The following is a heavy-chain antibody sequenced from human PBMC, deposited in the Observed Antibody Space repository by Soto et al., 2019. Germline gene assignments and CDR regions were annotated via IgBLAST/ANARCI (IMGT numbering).Heavy chain of an antibody. CDR3: VRDSYSGTPGVYYGMDV. CDR1: GFAFSRYW. J-gene: IGHJ6*02. V-gene: IGHV3-74*01. D-gene: IGHD1-26*01. Sequence: HPGGSLRLSCAASGFAFSRYWMHWVRHAPGKGLVWVSRINTDGSATANADSVKGRFTISRDNAKNTLYLQMNSLRAEDTSVYYCVRDSYSGTPGVYYGMDVWGQGTTVTVSS. CDR2: INTDGSAT.